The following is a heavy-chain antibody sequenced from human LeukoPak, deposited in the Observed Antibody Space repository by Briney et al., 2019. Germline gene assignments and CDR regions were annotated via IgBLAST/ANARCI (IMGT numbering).Heavy chain of an antibody. J-gene: IGHJ4*02. D-gene: IGHD2-2*01. CDR2: IRYDGSNK. Sequence: GGSLRLSCAASGFTFSSYGMHWVRQAPGKGLEWVAFIRYDGSNKYYADSVKGRFTISRDNSRNTLYLQMNSLRAEDTAVYYCARLDRETYCSSTSCYVYWGQGTLVTVSS. CDR3: ARLDRETYCSSTSCYVY. V-gene: IGHV3-30*02. CDR1: GFTFSSYG.